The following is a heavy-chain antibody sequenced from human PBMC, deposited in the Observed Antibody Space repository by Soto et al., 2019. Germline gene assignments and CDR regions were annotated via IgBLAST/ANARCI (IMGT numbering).Heavy chain of an antibody. V-gene: IGHV3-30*03. Sequence: QVQLVESGGGVVQPGRSLRLSCAASGFPFSSYGMHWVRQAPGKGLEWVAHISYDGSNKHYTDSVKGRFTISRDNSKNMLYLQMSSLRAEDTAVYYCAGVQYSFDYCAPGTRVSVSS. D-gene: IGHD2-8*01. J-gene: IGHJ4*02. CDR2: ISYDGSNK. CDR1: GFPFSSYG. CDR3: AGVQYSFDY.